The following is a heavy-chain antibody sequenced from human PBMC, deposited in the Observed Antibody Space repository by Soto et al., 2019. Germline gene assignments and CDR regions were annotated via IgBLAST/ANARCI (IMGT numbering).Heavy chain of an antibody. CDR2: IYYSGST. J-gene: IGHJ5*02. V-gene: IGHV4-31*03. D-gene: IGHD2-2*01. CDR1: GGSISSGGYY. Sequence: SETLSLTCTVSGGSISSGGYYWSWIRQHPEKGLEWIGYIYYSGSTYYNPSLKSRVTISVDTSKNQFSLKLSSVTAADTAVYYCARSSLVPAAMFDPWGQGTLVTVSS. CDR3: ARSSLVPAAMFDP.